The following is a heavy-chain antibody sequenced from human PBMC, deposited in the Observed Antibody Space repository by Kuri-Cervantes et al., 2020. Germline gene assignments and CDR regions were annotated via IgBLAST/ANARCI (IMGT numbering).Heavy chain of an antibody. CDR3: ARLAYYYDSSGYLEREAFDT. J-gene: IGHJ3*02. V-gene: IGHV4-38-2*01. CDR2: IYHSGST. CDR1: GYSISSGYY. Sequence: SETLSLTCAVSGYSISSGYYWGWIRQPPGKGLEWIGSIYHSGSTYYNPSLKSRVTISVDTSKNQFSLQLNSVTAADTAVYYCARLAYYYDSSGYLEREAFDTWGQGTMVTVSS. D-gene: IGHD3-22*01.